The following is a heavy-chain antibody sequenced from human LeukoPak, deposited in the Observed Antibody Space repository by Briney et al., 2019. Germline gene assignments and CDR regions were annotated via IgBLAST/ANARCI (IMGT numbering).Heavy chain of an antibody. CDR1: GFTFSSYY. Sequence: GGSLRLSSAASGFTFSSYYMHWVRQATGKGLEWVSAIGTAGDTYYPGSVKGRFTISRENAKNSLYLQMNSLRAGDTAVYYCARDGMRGAFDIWGQGTMVTVSS. CDR2: IGTAGDT. D-gene: IGHD2-8*01. V-gene: IGHV3-13*01. J-gene: IGHJ3*02. CDR3: ARDGMRGAFDI.